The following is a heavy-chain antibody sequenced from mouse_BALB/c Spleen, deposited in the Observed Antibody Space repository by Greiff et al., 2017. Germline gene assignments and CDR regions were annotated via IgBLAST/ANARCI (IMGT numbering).Heavy chain of an antibody. CDR1: GFTFSSYY. CDR3: ARPMINYAMDY. CDR2: INSNGGST. D-gene: IGHD2-4*01. Sequence: DVKLEESGGGLVKLGGSLKLSCAASGFTFSSYYMSWVRQTPEKRLELVAAINSNGGSTYYPDTVKGRFTISRDNAKNTLYLQMSSLKSEDTALYYCARPMINYAMDYWGQGTSVTVSS. V-gene: IGHV5-6-2*01. J-gene: IGHJ4*01.